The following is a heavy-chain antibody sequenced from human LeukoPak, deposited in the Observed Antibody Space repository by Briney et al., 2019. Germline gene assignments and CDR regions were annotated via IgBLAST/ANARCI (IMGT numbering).Heavy chain of an antibody. CDR3: AREGIAAAGISWFDP. CDR2: INSDGSST. Sequence: GGSLRLSCAASGFTFSSYWMHWVRPAPGKGLVWVSRINSDGSSTSYADSVKGRFTISRDNAKNTLYLQMNSLRAEDTAVYYCAREGIAAAGISWFDPWGQGTLVTVSS. CDR1: GFTFSSYW. J-gene: IGHJ5*02. V-gene: IGHV3-74*01. D-gene: IGHD6-13*01.